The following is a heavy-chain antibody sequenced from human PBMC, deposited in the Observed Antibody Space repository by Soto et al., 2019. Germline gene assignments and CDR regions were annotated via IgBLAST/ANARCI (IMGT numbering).Heavy chain of an antibody. CDR1: GFTFSSYA. CDR2: ISGSGGST. D-gene: IGHD3-3*01. V-gene: IGHV3-23*01. CDR3: AKVGVGRFLEWLLPYYYYYGMDV. J-gene: IGHJ6*02. Sequence: GGSLRLSCAASGFTFSSYAMSWVRQAPGKGLEWVSAISGSGGSTYYADSVKGRFTISRDNSKNTLYLQMNSLRAEDAAVYYCAKVGVGRFLEWLLPYYYYYGMDVWGQGTTVTAP.